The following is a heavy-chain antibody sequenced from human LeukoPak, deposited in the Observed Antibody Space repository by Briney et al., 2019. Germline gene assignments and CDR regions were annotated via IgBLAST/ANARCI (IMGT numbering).Heavy chain of an antibody. CDR3: ARGLDYYDSSGYYYRTRGYFDY. CDR2: IIPILGIA. CDR1: GGTFSSYA. J-gene: IGHJ4*02. Sequence: SVKVSCKASGGTFSSYAISWVRQAPGQGLEWMGRIIPILGIANYAQKFQGRVTITADKSTSTAYMKLSSLRSEDTAVYYCARGLDYYDSSGYYYRTRGYFDYWGQGTLVTVSS. V-gene: IGHV1-69*04. D-gene: IGHD3-22*01.